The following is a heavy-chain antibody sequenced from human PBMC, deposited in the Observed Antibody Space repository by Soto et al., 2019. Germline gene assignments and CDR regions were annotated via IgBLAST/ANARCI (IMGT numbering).Heavy chain of an antibody. Sequence: VASVKVSCKASGYTFTGYYMHWVRQAPGQGLEWMGWINPNSGGTNYAQKFQGWVTMTRDTSISTAYMELSRLRSDDTAVYYCARTYSSSWYPYYYYGMDVWGQGTTVTVSS. CDR1: GYTFTGYY. V-gene: IGHV1-2*04. CDR2: INPNSGGT. D-gene: IGHD6-13*01. CDR3: ARTYSSSWYPYYYYGMDV. J-gene: IGHJ6*02.